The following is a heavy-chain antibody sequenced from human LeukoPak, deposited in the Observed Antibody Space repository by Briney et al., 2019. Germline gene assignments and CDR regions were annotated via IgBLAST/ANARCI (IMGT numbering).Heavy chain of an antibody. CDR3: SKRCEPLAANTLAY. Sequence: GGSLRLSCAASGFTVITNDMTWVRQAPGKGLEWVSVLYSDGNTKYADSVQGRFTISRDNSKNTLYLEMNSLSPDDTAVYYCSKRCEPLAANTLAYWGQGTLVTVSS. CDR1: GFTVITND. CDR2: LYSDGNT. J-gene: IGHJ4*02. V-gene: IGHV3-53*01. D-gene: IGHD3-16*01.